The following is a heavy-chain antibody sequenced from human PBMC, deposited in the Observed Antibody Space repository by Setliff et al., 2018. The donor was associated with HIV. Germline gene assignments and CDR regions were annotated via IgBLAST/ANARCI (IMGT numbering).Heavy chain of an antibody. J-gene: IGHJ4*02. CDR3: ARERPQSHFFDY. CDR2: IGPATDKT. V-gene: IGHV1-18*01. CDR1: GYTFTSYG. D-gene: IGHD6-19*01. Sequence: ASVKVSCKASGYTFTSYGISWVRQAPGQGLEWMGWIGPATDKTNYAQKLQGRLTMTTDTSTSTAYMNLRSLRSDDTAVYFCARERPQSHFFDYWGQGTLVTVSS.